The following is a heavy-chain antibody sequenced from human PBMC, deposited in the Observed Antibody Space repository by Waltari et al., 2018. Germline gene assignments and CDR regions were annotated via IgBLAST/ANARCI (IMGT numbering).Heavy chain of an antibody. J-gene: IGHJ3*02. CDR2: ISSSSSTI. CDR1: GFTFSSYS. V-gene: IGHV3-48*01. CDR3: ARGGGGITMIVVVSSLSADGAFDI. Sequence: EVQLVESGGGLVQPGGSLRLSCAASGFTFSSYSMNWVRQAPGKGLEWVSYISSSSSTIYYADAGKGGFTSSREKTKDYVSMRMNRLGGEDMGGYYCARGGGGITMIVVVSSLSADGAFDIWGQGTMVTVSS. D-gene: IGHD3-22*01.